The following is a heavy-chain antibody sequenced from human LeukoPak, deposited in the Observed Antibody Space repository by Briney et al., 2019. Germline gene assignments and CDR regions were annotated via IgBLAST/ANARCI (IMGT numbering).Heavy chain of an antibody. CDR1: GFTFSSYA. CDR3: AKDGYYRYYMDV. D-gene: IGHD1-14*01. V-gene: IGHV3-43*02. Sequence: GGSLRLSCAASGFTFSSYAMSWVRQAPGKGLEWVSLISGDGGSTYYADSVKGRFTISRDNSKNSLYLQMNSLRTEDTALYYCAKDGYYRYYMDVWGKGTTVTVSS. J-gene: IGHJ6*03. CDR2: ISGDGGST.